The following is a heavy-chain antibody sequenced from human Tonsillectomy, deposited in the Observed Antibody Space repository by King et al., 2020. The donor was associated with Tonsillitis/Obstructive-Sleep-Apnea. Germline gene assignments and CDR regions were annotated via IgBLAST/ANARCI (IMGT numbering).Heavy chain of an antibody. CDR1: GFTFSSYS. Sequence: VQLVESGGGLVQPGGSLRLSCAASGFTFSSYSMKWVCQAPGNGLAWVSYISSSSSTIFYADSVKGRFTISRDNAKNSLYLQMNSLRDEDTAVYYCAGDLYCSSTSCYVPLFDYWGQGTLVTVSS. CDR2: ISSSSSTI. D-gene: IGHD2-2*01. CDR3: AGDLYCSSTSCYVPLFDY. V-gene: IGHV3-48*02. J-gene: IGHJ4*02.